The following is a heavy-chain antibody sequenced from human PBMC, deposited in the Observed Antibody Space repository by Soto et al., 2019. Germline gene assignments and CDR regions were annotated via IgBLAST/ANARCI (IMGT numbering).Heavy chain of an antibody. D-gene: IGHD5-18*01. V-gene: IGHV3-23*01. CDR2: ISGSGGST. Sequence: XGSLRLSCASSVFTFSSYAMSWVRHSPGKGLEWVSAISGSGGSTYYADSVKGRFTISRDNSKNTLYLQMKSLRAEDTAVYYCAKESWIQLWFMAFFDYWGQGTLGSVS. J-gene: IGHJ4*02. CDR1: VFTFSSYA. CDR3: AKESWIQLWFMAFFDY.